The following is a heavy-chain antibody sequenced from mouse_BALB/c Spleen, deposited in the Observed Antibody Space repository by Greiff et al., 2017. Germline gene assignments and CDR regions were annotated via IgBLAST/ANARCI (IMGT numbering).Heavy chain of an antibody. CDR3: ARGDYGSSYETWFAY. J-gene: IGHJ3*01. D-gene: IGHD1-1*01. CDR2: IDPFNGGT. Sequence: VQLQQSGPELMKPGASVKISCKASGYSFTSYYMHWVKQSHGKSLEWIGYIDPFNGGTSYNQKFKGKATLTVDKSSSTAYMHLSSLTSEDSAVYYCARGDYGSSYETWFAYWGQGTLVTVSA. V-gene: IGHV1S135*01. CDR1: GYSFTSYY.